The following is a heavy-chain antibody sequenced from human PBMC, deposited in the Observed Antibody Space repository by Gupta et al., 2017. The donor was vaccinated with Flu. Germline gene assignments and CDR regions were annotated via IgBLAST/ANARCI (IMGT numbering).Heavy chain of an antibody. CDR1: GYTFTGYY. CDR2: INPNSGGT. V-gene: IGHV1-2*02. CDR3: ARGSGDAECSCCRSYQQHDY. D-gene: IGHD2-15*01. Sequence: QVQLVQSGAEVKKPGASVKVSCKASGYTFTGYYMYWVRQAPGQGLEWMGWINPNSGGTNYAQKFQGRGTRTRDTSISTSYMELSRLRSEDTDVYHCARGSGDAECSCCRSYQQHDYWGQGTLVTVSS. J-gene: IGHJ4*02.